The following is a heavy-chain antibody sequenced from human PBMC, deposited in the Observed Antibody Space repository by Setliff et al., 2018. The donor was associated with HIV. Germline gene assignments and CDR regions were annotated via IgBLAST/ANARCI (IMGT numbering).Heavy chain of an antibody. Sequence: GGSLRLSCAASGFIFGSYWMHWVRQTPEKGLEWVARIEIDGSDTSYADSVKGRFTISRDSSKNTLYLQMNSLRPDDTAVYYCARSRPYNSALDYWGQGTLVTVS. V-gene: IGHV3-74*01. CDR3: ARSRPYNSALDY. D-gene: IGHD6-25*01. CDR1: GFIFGSYW. J-gene: IGHJ4*02. CDR2: IEIDGSDT.